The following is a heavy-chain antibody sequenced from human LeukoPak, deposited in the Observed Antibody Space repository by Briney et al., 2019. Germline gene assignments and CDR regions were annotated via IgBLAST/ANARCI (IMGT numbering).Heavy chain of an antibody. V-gene: IGHV4-59*08. J-gene: IGHJ6*02. Sequence: PSETLSLTCTVSGGSISSYYWSWIRQPPGKGLGWIGYIYYTGSTKYNPSLKSRVTISVDVSKNQFSLKLSSVTAADTAVYYCARHPRGGYRHGTYYYYGMDVWGQGTTVTVSS. CDR1: GGSISSYY. CDR2: IYYTGST. D-gene: IGHD5-18*01. CDR3: ARHPRGGYRHGTYYYYGMDV.